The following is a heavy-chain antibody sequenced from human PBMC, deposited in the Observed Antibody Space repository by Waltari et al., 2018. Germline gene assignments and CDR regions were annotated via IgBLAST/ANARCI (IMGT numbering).Heavy chain of an antibody. D-gene: IGHD6-13*01. V-gene: IGHV3-33*01. J-gene: IGHJ5*02. CDR3: ARSRGIAAAGTGWFDP. CDR2: IWYDGSNK. Sequence: QVQLVESGGGVVQPGRSLRLSCAASGFTFSSYGMHWVRQAPGKGLEWVAVIWYDGSNKYYADSVKGRFTISRDNSKNTLYLQMNSLRAEDTAVYYCARSRGIAAAGTGWFDPWGQGTLVTVSS. CDR1: GFTFSSYG.